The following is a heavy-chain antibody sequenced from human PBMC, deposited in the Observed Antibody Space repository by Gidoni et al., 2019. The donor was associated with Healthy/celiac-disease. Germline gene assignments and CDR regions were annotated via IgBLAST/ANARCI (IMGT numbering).Heavy chain of an antibody. CDR2: FDPEDGET. D-gene: IGHD1-20*01. CDR1: VYTLTELS. CDR3: ATDPIRYNWNDGDY. Sequence: QVQLVQSGAEVKKPGASVNVSCKVSVYTLTELSMHWVRQAPGKGLEWMGGFDPEDGETIYEQKFQGRVTMTEDTSTDTAYMELSSMRSEDTAVYYCATDPIRYNWNDGDYWGQGTLVTVSS. V-gene: IGHV1-24*01. J-gene: IGHJ4*02.